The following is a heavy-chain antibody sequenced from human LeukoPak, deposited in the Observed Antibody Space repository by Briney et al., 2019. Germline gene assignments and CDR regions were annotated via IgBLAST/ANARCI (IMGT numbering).Heavy chain of an antibody. J-gene: IGHJ2*01. Sequence: GGSLRLSCAASGFTVSSNYMSWVRQAPGKGLEWVSGIYSGGSTYYADPVKGRFTISRDKSKNTLYLQFNSLRGEETARYDSAREGGSPPSRYFDLWGRGTLVTVSS. V-gene: IGHV3-53*01. CDR1: GFTVSSNY. CDR2: IYSGGST. CDR3: AREGGSPPSRYFDL. D-gene: IGHD2-15*01.